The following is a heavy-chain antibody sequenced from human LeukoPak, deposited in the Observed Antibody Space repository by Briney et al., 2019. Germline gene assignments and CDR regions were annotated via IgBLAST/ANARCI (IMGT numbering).Heavy chain of an antibody. Sequence: GESLKISCKGSGYSFTSYWIGWVRQLAGKGLVWIGSIYASDSYTRYNPSVQGQVTISDYKSISTAYLQLSRLEASDTAIYYCARGYSGSWAFDYWGQGTLVTVSS. V-gene: IGHV5-51*01. CDR3: ARGYSGSWAFDY. D-gene: IGHD6-13*01. CDR1: GYSFTSYW. J-gene: IGHJ4*02. CDR2: IYASDSYT.